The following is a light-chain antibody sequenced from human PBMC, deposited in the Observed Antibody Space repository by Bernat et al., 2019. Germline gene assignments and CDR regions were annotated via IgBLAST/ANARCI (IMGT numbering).Light chain of an antibody. CDR3: SSYTSSDTYV. CDR2: EVS. V-gene: IGLV2-18*02. Sequence: QSALTQPPSVSGSPGQSVAISCTGTSSDVGSYNRVSWFQQPPGTAPKLMIYEVSNRPSGVPDRFSGSKSGKTASLTISGLQAEDEADYYCSSYTSSDTYVFGTGTKVTVL. J-gene: IGLJ1*01. CDR1: SSDVGSYNR.